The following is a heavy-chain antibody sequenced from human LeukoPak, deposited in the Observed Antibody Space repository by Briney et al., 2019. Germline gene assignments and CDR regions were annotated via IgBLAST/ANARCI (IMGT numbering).Heavy chain of an antibody. J-gene: IGHJ4*02. Sequence: PSETLSLTCTVSGLSISSYYWIWIRQPPGKGLEWVGYIYYSGSTNYNPSLKSGVTISVDTSKNQFSRKLSSAPDADTAVYYCATILSSRWSFDSWGQGTLVTVSS. CDR3: ATILSSRWSFDS. CDR2: IYYSGST. V-gene: IGHV4-59*08. D-gene: IGHD6-13*01. CDR1: GLSISSYY.